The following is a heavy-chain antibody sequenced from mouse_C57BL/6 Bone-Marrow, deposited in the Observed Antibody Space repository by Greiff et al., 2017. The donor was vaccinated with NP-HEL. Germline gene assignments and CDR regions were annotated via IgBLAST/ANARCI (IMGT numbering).Heavy chain of an antibody. CDR3: ASRSRVGWYFDV. Sequence: VQLQQSGPELVKPGASVKIPCKASGYTFTDYNMDWVKQSHGQSLEWIGDINPNNGGTIYTQKFKGKATLTVDKSSSTAYMELRSLTSEDAAVYYCASRSRVGWYFDVWGTGTTGTVSS. CDR2: INPNNGGT. J-gene: IGHJ1*03. V-gene: IGHV1-18*01. CDR1: GYTFTDYN.